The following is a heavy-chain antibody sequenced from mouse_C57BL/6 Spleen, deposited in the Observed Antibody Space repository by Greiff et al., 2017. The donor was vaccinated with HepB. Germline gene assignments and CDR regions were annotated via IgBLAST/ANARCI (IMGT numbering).Heavy chain of an antibody. Sequence: EVQLQQSGPGLVKPSQSLSLTCSVTGYSITSGYYWNWIRQFPGNKLEWMGYISYDGSNNYNPSLKNRISITRDTSKNQFFLKLNSVTTEDTATYYCARGGTARGFAYWGQGTLVTVSA. CDR2: ISYDGSN. J-gene: IGHJ3*01. D-gene: IGHD3-2*01. CDR3: ARGGTARGFAY. V-gene: IGHV3-6*01. CDR1: GYSITSGYY.